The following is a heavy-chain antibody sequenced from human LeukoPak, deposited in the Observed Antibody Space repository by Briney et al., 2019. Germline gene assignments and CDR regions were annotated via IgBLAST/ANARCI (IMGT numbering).Heavy chain of an antibody. J-gene: IGHJ6*02. D-gene: IGHD3-22*01. CDR1: GYTFSSYA. V-gene: IGHV3-23*01. CDR2: ISGSGGST. Sequence: GGSLRLSCAASGYTFSSYAMSWVRQAPGKGLEWVSAISGSGGSTYYADSVKGRFTISRDNSKNTLYLQMNSLRAEDTAVYYCAKEIVVVITPYYYHGMDVWGQGTTVTVSS. CDR3: AKEIVVVITPYYYHGMDV.